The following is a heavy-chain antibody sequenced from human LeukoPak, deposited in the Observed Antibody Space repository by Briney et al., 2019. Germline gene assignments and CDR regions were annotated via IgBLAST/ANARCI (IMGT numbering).Heavy chain of an antibody. Sequence: GGSLRLSCAASGFDFESYTMTWVRQAPGKGLEWVSLISATSSDINYAESVRGRFTITRDNAKNSLFLQMDSLRVEDTAVYYCAKGLFSAFDKYLDSWGQGTLVTVSS. D-gene: IGHD5-12*01. CDR3: AKGLFSAFDKYLDS. CDR2: ISATSSDI. CDR1: GFDFESYT. J-gene: IGHJ4*02. V-gene: IGHV3-21*04.